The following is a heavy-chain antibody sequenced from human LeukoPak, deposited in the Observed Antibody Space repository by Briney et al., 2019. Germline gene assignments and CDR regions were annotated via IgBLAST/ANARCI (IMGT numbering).Heavy chain of an antibody. Sequence: ASVKVSCKASGYTFTGYYMHWVRQAPGQGLEWMGWINPNSGGTNYAQKFQGRVTMTRDTSISTAYMELSRLRSDDTAVYYCARSIAAAGTGLDWFDPWGQGTLVTVSS. CDR1: GYTFTGYY. CDR3: ARSIAAAGTGLDWFDP. V-gene: IGHV1-2*02. D-gene: IGHD6-13*01. CDR2: INPNSGGT. J-gene: IGHJ5*02.